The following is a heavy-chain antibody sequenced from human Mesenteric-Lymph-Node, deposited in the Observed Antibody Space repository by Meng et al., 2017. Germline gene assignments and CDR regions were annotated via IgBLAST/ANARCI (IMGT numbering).Heavy chain of an antibody. J-gene: IGHJ4*02. Sequence: SVKVSCKASGGTFSSYTISWVRQAPGQGLEWMGRIIPILGIANYAQKFQGRVTITADKSTSTAYMELSSLRSEDTAVYYCARGTLWFGELLYLFDYWGQGTLVTVSS. CDR3: ARGTLWFGELLYLFDY. V-gene: IGHV1-69*02. CDR1: GGTFSSYT. D-gene: IGHD3-10*01. CDR2: IIPILGIA.